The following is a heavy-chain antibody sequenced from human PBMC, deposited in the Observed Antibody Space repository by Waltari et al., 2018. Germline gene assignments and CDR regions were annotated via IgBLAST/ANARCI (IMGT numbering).Heavy chain of an antibody. J-gene: IGHJ3*02. D-gene: IGHD2-2*01. V-gene: IGHV1-8*01. CDR3: ASSYQLLSIDAFDI. CDR2: MNPKSGNT. Sequence: QVQLVQSGAEVKKPGASVKVSCTASGSPFPSYDIHWVRQATGQGLEWMGWMNPKSGNTGYAQKFQGRVTMTRNTSISTAYMELSSLRSEDTAVYYCASSYQLLSIDAFDIWGQGTMVTVSS. CDR1: GSPFPSYD.